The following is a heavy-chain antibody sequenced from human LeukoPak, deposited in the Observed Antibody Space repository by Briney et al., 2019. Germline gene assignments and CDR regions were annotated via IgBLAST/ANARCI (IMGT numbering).Heavy chain of an antibody. D-gene: IGHD5-18*01. Sequence: SVKVSCKASGGTFSSYAISWVRQAPGQGLEWMGRIIPILGIANYAQKFQGRVTITADKSTSTAYMELSSLRSEDTAVYYCARDSALGDGYSARNRYYFDYWGQGTLVTVSS. CDR1: GGTFSSYA. V-gene: IGHV1-69*04. CDR3: ARDSALGDGYSARNRYYFDY. CDR2: IIPILGIA. J-gene: IGHJ4*02.